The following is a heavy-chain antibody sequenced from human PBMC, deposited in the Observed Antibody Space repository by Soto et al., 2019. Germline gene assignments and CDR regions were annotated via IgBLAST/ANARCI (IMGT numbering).Heavy chain of an antibody. V-gene: IGHV3-30*18. D-gene: IGHD3-10*01. J-gene: IGHJ4*02. CDR3: AKDRLPYGREGVGY. CDR2: ISYDGSNK. CDR1: GFTFSSYG. Sequence: GGSLRLSCAASGFTFSSYGMHWVRQAPGKGLEWVAVISYDGSNKYYADSVKGRFTISRDNSKNTLYLQMNSLRAEDTAVYYCAKDRLPYGREGVGYWGQGTLVTVSS.